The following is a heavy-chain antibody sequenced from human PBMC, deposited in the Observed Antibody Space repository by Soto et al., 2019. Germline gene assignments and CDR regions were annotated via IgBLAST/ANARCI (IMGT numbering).Heavy chain of an antibody. Sequence: QVQLVQSGAEVKKPGASVKVSCKASGYTFTNYGINWVRQAPGQGLEWMGWISAYNGNTNYAQELQGRVTMTTDTSTSTAHMDLRSLRSDDTAVYNCARAGYYYDRSGYYSNYWGQGTLVTVSS. J-gene: IGHJ4*02. CDR1: GYTFTNYG. V-gene: IGHV1-18*01. D-gene: IGHD3-22*01. CDR2: ISAYNGNT. CDR3: ARAGYYYDRSGYYSNY.